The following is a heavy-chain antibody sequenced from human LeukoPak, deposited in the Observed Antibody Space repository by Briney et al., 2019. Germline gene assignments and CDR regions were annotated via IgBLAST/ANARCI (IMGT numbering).Heavy chain of an antibody. J-gene: IGHJ4*02. V-gene: IGHV3-30-3*01. D-gene: IGHD3-9*01. Sequence: GGSLRLSCAASGFTFSSYAMHWVRQAPGKGLEWVAVISYDGSNKYYADSVKGRFTISRDNSKNTLYLQMNSLRAEDTAVYYCARDLLPVYDILTGYYFDYWGQGTLVTVSS. CDR1: GFTFSSYA. CDR2: ISYDGSNK. CDR3: ARDLLPVYDILTGYYFDY.